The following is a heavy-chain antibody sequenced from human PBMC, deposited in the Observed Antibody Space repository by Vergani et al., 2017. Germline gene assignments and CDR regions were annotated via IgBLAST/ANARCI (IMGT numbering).Heavy chain of an antibody. V-gene: IGHV3-23*01. Sequence: EVQLLESGGDLVQPGGSLRLSCAASGFTFSSYAMSWVRQAPGKGLEWVSAISGSGGSTYYADSVKGRFTISRDNFKNTRYLQMNSLRAEDTAVYYCASSDARLERRDCYYYYRDVWGKXP. CDR1: GFTFSSYA. J-gene: IGHJ6*03. CDR2: ISGSGGST. D-gene: IGHD1-1*01. CDR3: ASSDARLERRDCYYYYRDV.